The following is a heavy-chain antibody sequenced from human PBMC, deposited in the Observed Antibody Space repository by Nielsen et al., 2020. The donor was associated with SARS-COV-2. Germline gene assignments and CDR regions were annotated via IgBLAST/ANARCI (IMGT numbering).Heavy chain of an antibody. CDR2: ISWNSGSI. V-gene: IGHV3-9*01. CDR1: GFTFDDYA. Sequence: SLKISCAASGFTFDDYAMHWVRQAPGKGLEWVSGISWNSGSIGYADSVKGRFTISRDNAKNSLYLQMNSLRAEDTAVYYCARAQTDYWGQGTLVTVSS. CDR3: ARAQTDY. J-gene: IGHJ4*02.